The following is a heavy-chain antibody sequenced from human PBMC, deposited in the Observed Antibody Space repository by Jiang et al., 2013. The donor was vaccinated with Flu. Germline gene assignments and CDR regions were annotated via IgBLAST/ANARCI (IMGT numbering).Heavy chain of an antibody. CDR2: IYWDDDK. CDR3: AHRRSYWGQVITAIGGFDM. Sequence: KPTQTLTLTCSLSGFSLSASGVGVGWIRQPPGKALEWLGIIYWDDDKDYRPSLKSRLTITKYTSKNQVVLTLTNMDPVDTATYYCAHRRSYWGQVITAIGGFDMWGQGTMVTVSS. V-gene: IGHV2-5*02. D-gene: IGHD2-2*02. J-gene: IGHJ3*02. CDR1: GFSLSASGVG.